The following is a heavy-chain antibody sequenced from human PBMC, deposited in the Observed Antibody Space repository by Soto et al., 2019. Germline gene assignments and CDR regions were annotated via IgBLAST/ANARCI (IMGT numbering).Heavy chain of an antibody. CDR3: AKDPTPLWFGSNWFDP. V-gene: IGHV3-30*18. CDR2: ISYDGSNK. D-gene: IGHD3-10*01. J-gene: IGHJ5*02. Sequence: GGSLRLSCAASGFTFSSYGMHWVRQAPGKGLEWVAVISYDGSNKYYADSVKGRFTISRDNSKNTQYLQMNSLRAEDTAVYYCAKDPTPLWFGSNWFDPWGQGTLVTVSS. CDR1: GFTFSSYG.